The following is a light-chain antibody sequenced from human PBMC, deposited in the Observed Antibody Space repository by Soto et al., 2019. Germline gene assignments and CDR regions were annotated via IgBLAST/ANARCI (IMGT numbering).Light chain of an antibody. CDR1: QSVSNNY. CDR3: QQYGSSGT. CDR2: GAS. J-gene: IGKJ1*01. V-gene: IGKV3-20*01. Sequence: TQSPSSLSASVGDRATLSCRASQSVSNNYLAWYQQKPGQAPRLLIYGASNRATGIPDRFSGSGSGTDFTLTISRLEPEDFAVYYCQQYGSSGTFGQGTKVDIK.